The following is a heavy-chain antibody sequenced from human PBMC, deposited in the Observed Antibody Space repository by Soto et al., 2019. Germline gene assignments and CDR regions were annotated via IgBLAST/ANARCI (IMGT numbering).Heavy chain of an antibody. J-gene: IGHJ4*02. V-gene: IGHV3-53*01. Sequence: GSLRLSCAASGFTVSSNYMSWVRQAPGKGLEWVSVMYSGGSTYYADSVKGRFTISRDNSKNTLYLQMNSLRAEDTAVYYCARDYSYGFFNYFDYWGQGTLVTVSS. CDR3: ARDYSYGFFNYFDY. CDR1: GFTVSSNY. D-gene: IGHD5-18*01. CDR2: MYSGGST.